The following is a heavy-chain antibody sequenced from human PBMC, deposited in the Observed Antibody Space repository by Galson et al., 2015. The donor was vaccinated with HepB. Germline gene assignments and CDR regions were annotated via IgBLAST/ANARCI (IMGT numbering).Heavy chain of an antibody. CDR3: AREDASITVAALEY. Sequence: RLSCAASGFDFGNYGMHWVRQAPGKGLEWMALIWKDGSNKHYADSLKGRFRISRDNAKNTLFLEADSVRAEDTAVYYCAREDASITVAALEYWGPGVLVTVSS. CDR2: IWKDGSNK. CDR1: GFDFGNYG. J-gene: IGHJ4*02. D-gene: IGHD6-13*01. V-gene: IGHV3-33*01.